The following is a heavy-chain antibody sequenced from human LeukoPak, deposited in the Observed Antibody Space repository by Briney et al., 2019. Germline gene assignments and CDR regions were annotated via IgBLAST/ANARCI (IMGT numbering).Heavy chain of an antibody. J-gene: IGHJ4*02. CDR2: ISVSGAGT. CDR1: GLTVSRNY. Sequence: PGGSLRLSCAASGLTVSRNYMNWVRQAPGKGLEWGSIISVSGAGTYYADSVKGRFTISRDNSKNTLYLQMIRLRAEDTAVYYCAKGLSGYVPFDYWGQGTLVTVSS. CDR3: AKGLSGYVPFDY. V-gene: IGHV3-23*01. D-gene: IGHD5-12*01.